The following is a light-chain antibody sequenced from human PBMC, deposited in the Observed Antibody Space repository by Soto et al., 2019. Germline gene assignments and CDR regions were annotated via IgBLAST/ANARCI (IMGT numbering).Light chain of an antibody. Sequence: QAVVTQPPSASASLGASVTLTCTLSSGYGNYKVDWYQQRPGKGPRFVMRVGSGGIVGSKGDGIPDRFSVLGSGPNRYLTIKNIQEEDESDFYCGADHGSGSNFLYVFATGTKVTVL. J-gene: IGLJ1*01. CDR2: VGSGGIVG. V-gene: IGLV9-49*01. CDR1: SGYGNYK. CDR3: GADHGSGSNFLYV.